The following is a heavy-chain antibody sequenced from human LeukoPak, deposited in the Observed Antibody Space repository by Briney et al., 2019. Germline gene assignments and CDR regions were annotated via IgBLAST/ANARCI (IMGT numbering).Heavy chain of an antibody. CDR1: GGSISSSSYY. CDR3: ARRVVVVTAIPYYYFDY. J-gene: IGHJ4*02. Sequence: KPSETLSLTCTVSGGSISSSSYYWGWIRQPPGKGLEWFGSIYYSGSTYYNPSLKSRVTISVDTSKNQFSLKLSSVTAADTAVYYCARRVVVVTAIPYYYFDYWGQGTLVTVSS. CDR2: IYYSGST. D-gene: IGHD2-21*02. V-gene: IGHV4-39*01.